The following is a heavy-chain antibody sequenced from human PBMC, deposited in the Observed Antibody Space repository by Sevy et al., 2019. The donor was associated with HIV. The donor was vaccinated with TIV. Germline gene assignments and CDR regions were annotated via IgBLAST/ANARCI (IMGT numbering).Heavy chain of an antibody. V-gene: IGHV3-11*01. D-gene: IGHD1-1*01. CDR2: IGSRGTTI. Sequence: GGSLRLSCAASGFTFSDYYMSWIRQAPGKGLELVAHIGSRGTTIYYADSVRGRFTISRDNAKNSLYLQINSLRAEDTAVYYCARGRDDLGAFDVWGQGTMVTVSS. CDR3: ARGRDDLGAFDV. CDR1: GFTFSDYY. J-gene: IGHJ3*01.